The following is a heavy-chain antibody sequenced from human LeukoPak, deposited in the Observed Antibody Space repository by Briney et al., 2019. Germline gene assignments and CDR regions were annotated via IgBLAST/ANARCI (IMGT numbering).Heavy chain of an antibody. CDR1: GFTFKNYT. V-gene: IGHV3-23*01. D-gene: IGHD2-15*01. Sequence: GGSLRLSCAASGFTFKNYTMTWVRQARGKGLEWVSRTSGSGDIRLYADSVKGRFTISRTNSENRLYLQMNSLRADDSGVYYCANYRSGGGGYYSGLEHWGQGTQVTVSS. CDR2: TSGSGDIR. CDR3: ANYRSGGGGYYSGLEH. J-gene: IGHJ1*01.